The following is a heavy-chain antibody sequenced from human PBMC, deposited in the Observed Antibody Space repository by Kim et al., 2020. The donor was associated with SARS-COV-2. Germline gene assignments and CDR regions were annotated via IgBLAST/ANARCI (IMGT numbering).Heavy chain of an antibody. CDR2: ISYDGSNK. D-gene: IGHD6-13*01. CDR3: AKDLAAADPGPFDI. CDR1: GFTFSSYG. Sequence: GGSLRLSCAASGFTFSSYGMHWVRQAPGKGLEWVAVISYDGSNKYYADSVKGRFTISRDNSKNTLYLQMNSLRAEDTAVYYCAKDLAAADPGPFDIWGQGTMVTVSS. J-gene: IGHJ3*02. V-gene: IGHV3-30*18.